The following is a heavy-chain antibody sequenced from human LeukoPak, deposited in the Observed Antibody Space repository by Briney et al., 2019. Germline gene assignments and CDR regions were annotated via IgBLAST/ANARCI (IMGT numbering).Heavy chain of an antibody. Sequence: GGSLRLSCAASGFTFDDFDMSWVGQAPGKGLEWVSGINWNGGDTAYADSVKGRFTISRDNAKNSLYLQMNSLRAEDTALYYCARDLPQIEYWGQGTLVTVSS. CDR3: ARDLPQIEY. CDR1: GFTFDDFD. CDR2: INWNGGDT. V-gene: IGHV3-20*04. D-gene: IGHD3-22*01. J-gene: IGHJ4*02.